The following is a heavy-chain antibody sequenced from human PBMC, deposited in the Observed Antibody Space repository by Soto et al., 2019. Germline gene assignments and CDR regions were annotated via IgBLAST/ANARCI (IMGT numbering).Heavy chain of an antibody. Sequence: GGSQRLSCAASGFTFSSYSMNWVRQAPGKGLEWVSSISSSSSYIYYADSVKGRFTISRDNAKNSLYLQMNSLRAEDTAVYYCARDFLQINKDKYYYYYYMDVWGKGTTVTVSS. CDR3: ARDFLQINKDKYYYYYYMDV. J-gene: IGHJ6*03. CDR1: GFTFSSYS. V-gene: IGHV3-21*01. CDR2: ISSSSSYI. D-gene: IGHD3-3*01.